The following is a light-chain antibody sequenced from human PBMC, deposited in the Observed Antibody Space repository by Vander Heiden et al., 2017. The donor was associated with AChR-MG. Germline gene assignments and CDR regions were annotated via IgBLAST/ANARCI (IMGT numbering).Light chain of an antibody. CDR2: DAS. CDR1: QSVSSY. Sequence: IVLTQSPATLSLSPGERATLSCRASQSVSSYLAWYQQKPGQAPRLLIYDASNSATGIPARFSGSGSGTDFTLTISSLEPEDFAVYYCQQRSNWPRTFGGRTKVEIK. CDR3: QQRSNWPRT. V-gene: IGKV3-11*01. J-gene: IGKJ4*01.